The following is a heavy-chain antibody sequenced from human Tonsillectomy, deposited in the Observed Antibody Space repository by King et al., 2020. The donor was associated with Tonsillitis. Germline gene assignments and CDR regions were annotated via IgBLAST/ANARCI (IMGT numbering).Heavy chain of an antibody. Sequence: VQLVESGGGLVQPGGSLRLSCAVSGFPISDNYMTWVRQAPGKGLEWVSVIYSAGSTYYADSVKGRFIISKHNSKNTVYLQMNRLGAEDTALYYCSSYYCSSGTCYLDYWGQGTLVTVSS. CDR2: IYSAGST. CDR1: GFPISDNY. J-gene: IGHJ4*02. V-gene: IGHV3-53*04. D-gene: IGHD2-15*01. CDR3: SSYYCSSGTCYLDY.